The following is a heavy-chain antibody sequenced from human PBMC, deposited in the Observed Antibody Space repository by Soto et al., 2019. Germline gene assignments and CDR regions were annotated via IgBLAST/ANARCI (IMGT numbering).Heavy chain of an antibody. V-gene: IGHV2-5*02. CDR1: GFTITKKSMG. Sequence: KRAESRTRTDSFSGFTITKKSMGVAWIRQPPGKALEWLALIYWDDDKRYSPSLKNRLTVSKDTSTNRVVLTITNISPDDTGTYFCAHAGDFDLLSFARWGPGTLVPVSS. CDR3: AHAGDFDLLSFAR. D-gene: IGHD3-16*01. CDR2: IYWDDDK. J-gene: IGHJ4*02.